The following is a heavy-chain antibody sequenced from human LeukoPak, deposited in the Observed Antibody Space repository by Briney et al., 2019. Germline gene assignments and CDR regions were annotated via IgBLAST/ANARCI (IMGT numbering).Heavy chain of an antibody. V-gene: IGHV4-59*01. J-gene: IGHJ4*02. CDR2: IYYSGST. CDR1: GGSNSSYY. D-gene: IGHD6-19*01. CDR3: ARATYSSGWDY. Sequence: PSETLTLTCTVSGGSNSSYYWSWIRQPPGKGLEWIGYIYYSGSTNYNPSLKSRVTISVDTSKNQFSLKLSSVTAADTAVYYCARATYSSGWDYWGQGTLVTVSS.